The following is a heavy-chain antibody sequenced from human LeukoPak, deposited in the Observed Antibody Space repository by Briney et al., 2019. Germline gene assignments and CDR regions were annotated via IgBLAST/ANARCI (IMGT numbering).Heavy chain of an antibody. V-gene: IGHV3-48*04. CDR1: GFTFTSYS. D-gene: IGHD2-15*01. CDR2: ISTSGTTI. J-gene: IGHJ4*02. Sequence: GGSLRLSCAASGFTFTSYSMNWVRQAPGKGLEWVSYISTSGTTIYYSDSAKGRFTISRDNAKNSLYLQMNGLRAGDTAVYYCAREPDCSGGSCYSATTGPLDYWGQGTLVTVSS. CDR3: AREPDCSGGSCYSATTGPLDY.